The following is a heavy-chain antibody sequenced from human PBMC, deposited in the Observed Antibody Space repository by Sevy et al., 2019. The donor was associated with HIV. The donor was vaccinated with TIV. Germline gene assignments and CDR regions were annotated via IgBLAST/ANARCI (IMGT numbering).Heavy chain of an antibody. CDR1: GFTFTDYA. V-gene: IGHV3-30*04. D-gene: IGHD2-21*02. Sequence: GGSLRLSCAASGFTFTDYAVHWVRQAPGKGLEWVALMSYVRDSENYADSVKGRFIISRDNTKNTLYLQMNSLRAEDTAVYYCARLLSCGGDCYYYDSWGQRTLVTVSS. CDR2: MSYVRDSE. J-gene: IGHJ4*02. CDR3: ARLLSCGGDCYYYDS.